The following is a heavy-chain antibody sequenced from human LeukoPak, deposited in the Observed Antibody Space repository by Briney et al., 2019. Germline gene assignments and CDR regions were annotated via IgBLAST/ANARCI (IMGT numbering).Heavy chain of an antibody. V-gene: IGHV3-33*01. CDR1: GFTFSSYG. Sequence: GGSLRLSCAASGFTFSSYGMHWVRQAPGKGLEWVAVILSDGSKEFYTDSVKGRFTISRDNSKNTLYLQMNSLRAEDTAVYYCVRGNGLFDYWGQGTLVTVSS. CDR3: VRGNGLFDY. D-gene: IGHD2-8*01. CDR2: ILSDGSKE. J-gene: IGHJ4*02.